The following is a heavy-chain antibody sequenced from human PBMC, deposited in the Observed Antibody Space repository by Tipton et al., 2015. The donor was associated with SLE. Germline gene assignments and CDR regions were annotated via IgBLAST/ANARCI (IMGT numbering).Heavy chain of an antibody. CDR3: ARGFGQLFWRKPRAFDI. CDR2: IYYSGST. Sequence: TLSLTCTVSGGSISSYYWSWIRQPPGKGLEWIEYIYYSGSTNYNPSLKSRVTISVDTSKNQFSLKLSSVTAADTAVYYCARGFGQLFWRKPRAFDIWGQGTMVTVSS. CDR1: GGSISSYY. V-gene: IGHV4-59*12. J-gene: IGHJ3*02. D-gene: IGHD3-10*01.